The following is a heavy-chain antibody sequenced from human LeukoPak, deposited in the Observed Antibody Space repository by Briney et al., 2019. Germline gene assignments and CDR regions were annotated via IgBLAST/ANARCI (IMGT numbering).Heavy chain of an antibody. CDR3: ARGRYYYDSIGSFDY. CDR2: IYTSGST. J-gene: IGHJ4*02. CDR1: GGSISRGSYY. D-gene: IGHD3-22*01. V-gene: IGHV4-61*02. Sequence: SQTLSLTCTVSGGSISRGSYYWSWIRQPAGKGLEWIGRIYTSGSTNYNPSLKSRVTISVDTSKNQFSLKLSSVTAADTAVYYCARGRYYYDSIGSFDYWGQGTLVTVSS.